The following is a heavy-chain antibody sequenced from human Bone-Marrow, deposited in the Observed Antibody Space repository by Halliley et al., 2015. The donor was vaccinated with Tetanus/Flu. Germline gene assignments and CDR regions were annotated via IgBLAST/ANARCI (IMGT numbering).Heavy chain of an antibody. V-gene: IGHV3-74*01. D-gene: IGHD6-6*01. CDR3: VRDPYSSSSF. J-gene: IGHJ4*02. CDR2: INQDGSMI. Sequence: LVWVSHINQDGSMIDYGDSVKGRFTTSRDNAKNTLYLQMNSLRAEDTAVYSCVRDPYSSSSFWGQGTLVAVSS.